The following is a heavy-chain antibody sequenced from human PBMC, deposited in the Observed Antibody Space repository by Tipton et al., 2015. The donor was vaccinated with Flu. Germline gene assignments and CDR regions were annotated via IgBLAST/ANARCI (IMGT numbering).Heavy chain of an antibody. CDR3: ARVQGYYYYYGMDA. V-gene: IGHV4-31*01. Sequence: TLSLTCTVSGGSISSGGYYWSWIRQHPGKGLEWIGYIYYSGSTYYNPSLKSLVTISVDTSKNQFSLKLSSVTAADTAVYYCARVQGYYYYYGMDAWGQGTTVTVSS. D-gene: IGHD4-11*01. J-gene: IGHJ6*02. CDR1: GGSISSGGYY. CDR2: IYYSGST.